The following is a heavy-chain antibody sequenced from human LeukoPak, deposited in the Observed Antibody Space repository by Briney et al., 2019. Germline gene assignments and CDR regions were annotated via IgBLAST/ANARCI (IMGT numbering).Heavy chain of an antibody. CDR3: AKNGDRGAYCSGGSCYPYYYYYMDV. V-gene: IGHV3-53*01. CDR2: NYSGGTT. D-gene: IGHD2-15*01. J-gene: IGHJ6*03. Sequence: GGSLRLPCAASGFTVSSNYMSWVRQAPGKGLEWVSVNYSGGTTYYADSVKGRFTISRDNSKNTLYVQMNSLRAEDTAVYYCAKNGDRGAYCSGGSCYPYYYYYMDVWGKGTTVTISS. CDR1: GFTVSSNY.